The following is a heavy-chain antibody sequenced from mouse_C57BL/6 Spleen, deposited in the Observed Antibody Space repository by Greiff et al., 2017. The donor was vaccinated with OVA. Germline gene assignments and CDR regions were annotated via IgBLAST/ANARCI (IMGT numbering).Heavy chain of an antibody. CDR1: GFNIKDDY. J-gene: IGHJ3*01. CDR3: TSRGYDGAWFAY. D-gene: IGHD2-2*01. CDR2: IDPENGDT. V-gene: IGHV14-4*01. Sequence: VQLQQSGAELVRPGASVKLSCTASGFNIKDDYMHWVKQRPEQGLEWIGWIDPENGDTEYASKFQGKATITADTSSNTAYLQLSSLTSEDTAVYYCTSRGYDGAWFAYWGQGTLVTVSA.